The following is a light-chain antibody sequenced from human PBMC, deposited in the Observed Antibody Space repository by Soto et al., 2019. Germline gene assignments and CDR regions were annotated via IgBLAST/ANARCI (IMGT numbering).Light chain of an antibody. CDR2: DAS. J-gene: IGKJ4*01. Sequence: IVRTTTQATLSVAPGGRVTLSCRASQSVSYHVAWYQQKPGQTPRLVIYDASSRASGIPARFSGSRSGTEFSLTISSLQSEDFGIYYCKQYDSWLTFGGGNTGAIK. CDR3: KQYDSWLT. V-gene: IGKV3-15*01. CDR1: QSVSYH.